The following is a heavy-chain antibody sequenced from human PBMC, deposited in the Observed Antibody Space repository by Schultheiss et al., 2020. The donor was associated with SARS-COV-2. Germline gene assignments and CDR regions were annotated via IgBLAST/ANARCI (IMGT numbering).Heavy chain of an antibody. CDR1: GYSISSGYY. CDR2: INHSGST. D-gene: IGHD3-3*01. V-gene: IGHV4-38-2*01. Sequence: SETLSLTCAVSGYSISSGYYWSWIRQPPGKGLEWIGEINHSGSTNYNPSLKSRVTISVDTSKNQFSLKLSSVTAADTAVYYCARHSYYEPQFDPWGQGTLVTVSS. J-gene: IGHJ5*02. CDR3: ARHSYYEPQFDP.